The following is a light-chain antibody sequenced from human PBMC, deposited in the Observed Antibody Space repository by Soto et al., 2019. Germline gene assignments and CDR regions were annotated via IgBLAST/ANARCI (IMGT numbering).Light chain of an antibody. Sequence: DIQMTQSPSTLSGSVGDRVTITCLASQTISSWLAWYQQKPGKAPKLLIYKASSLESGVPSRFSGSGSGTEFTLTISSLQPDDFATYYCQQYNSYLLTFGGGTKVDIK. CDR2: KAS. CDR3: QQYNSYLLT. V-gene: IGKV1-5*03. J-gene: IGKJ4*01. CDR1: QTISSW.